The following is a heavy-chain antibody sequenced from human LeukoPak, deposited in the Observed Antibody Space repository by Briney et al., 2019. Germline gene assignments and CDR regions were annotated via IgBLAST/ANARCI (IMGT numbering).Heavy chain of an antibody. D-gene: IGHD6-13*01. CDR2: ISSSSSYI. CDR1: GFTFSSYE. V-gene: IGHV3-21*01. CDR3: ARVVEAAAPGYYGMDV. Sequence: GGSLRLSCAASGFTFSSYEMNWVRQAPGKGLEWVSSISSSSSYIYYADSVKGRFTISRDNAKNSLYLQMNSLRAEDTAVYYCARVVEAAAPGYYGMDVWGQGTTVTVSS. J-gene: IGHJ6*02.